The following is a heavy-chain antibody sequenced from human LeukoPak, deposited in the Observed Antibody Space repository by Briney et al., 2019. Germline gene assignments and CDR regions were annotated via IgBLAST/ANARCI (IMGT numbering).Heavy chain of an antibody. CDR3: ARDNSVRDEAWWFNP. V-gene: IGHV1-46*01. D-gene: IGHD5-24*01. CDR1: GHTLTSNY. CDR2: ISPSGGST. J-gene: IGHJ5*02. Sequence: ASVTPACKVFGHTLTSNYMRWVRQEPGQGPEWMGAISPSGGSTTYPQKFQGRLTLTRDMSTSTDYLELSSLRSEDTAVYYCARDNSVRDEAWWFNPWGQGTLVTVPS.